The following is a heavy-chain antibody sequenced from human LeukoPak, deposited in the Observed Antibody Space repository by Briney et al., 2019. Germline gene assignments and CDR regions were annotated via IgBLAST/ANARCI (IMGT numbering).Heavy chain of an antibody. D-gene: IGHD5-12*01. J-gene: IGHJ6*03. CDR1: GYTFTSYG. V-gene: IGHV1-18*01. CDR2: ISAYNGNT. CDR3: AREGATYYYYYMDV. Sequence: ASVKVSCKASGYTFTSYGISWVRQAPGQGLEWMGWISAYNGNTNYAQKLQGRVTITTDTSTSTAYMELRSLRSDDTAVYHCAREGATYYYYYMDVWGKGTTVTISS.